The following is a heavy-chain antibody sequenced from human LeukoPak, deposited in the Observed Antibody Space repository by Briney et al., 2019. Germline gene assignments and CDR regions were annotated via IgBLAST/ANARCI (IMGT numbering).Heavy chain of an antibody. J-gene: IGHJ4*02. Sequence: GGSLRLSCVVSGFTLSSNWMSWVRQAPGKGPEWVANIKQDGSEKYYVDSVKGRFTISRDNAKNSVYLQMNSLRAEDTAVYYCARLTPVFCGGDCFTLDYWGQGTLVTVSS. D-gene: IGHD2-21*02. CDR2: IKQDGSEK. CDR3: ARLTPVFCGGDCFTLDY. V-gene: IGHV3-7*03. CDR1: GFTLSSNW.